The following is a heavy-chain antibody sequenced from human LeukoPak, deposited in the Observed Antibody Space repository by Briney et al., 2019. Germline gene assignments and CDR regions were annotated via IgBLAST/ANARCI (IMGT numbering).Heavy chain of an antibody. CDR3: AREYCSSTSCDAFDI. J-gene: IGHJ3*02. CDR2: ISAYNGNT. V-gene: IGHV1-18*01. D-gene: IGHD2-2*01. CDR1: GYSFTSYG. Sequence: ASVKVSCKASGYSFTSYGISWVRQAPGQGLEWMGWISAYNGNTNYAQKLQGRVTMTTDTSTSTAYMELRSLRSDDTAVYCCAREYCSSTSCDAFDIWGQGTMVTVSS.